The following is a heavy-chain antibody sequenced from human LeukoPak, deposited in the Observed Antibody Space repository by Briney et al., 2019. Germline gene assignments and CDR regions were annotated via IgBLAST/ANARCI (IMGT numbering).Heavy chain of an antibody. D-gene: IGHD6-6*01. CDR3: ARGEGDSSSFDY. CDR1: GGSISSYY. Sequence: SETLSLTCTVSGGSISSYYWSWIRQPPGKGLEWIGYIYYSGSTNYNPSLKSRVTISVDTSKNQFSLKLSSVTAADTAVYYCARGEGDSSSFDYWGQGTLVTVSS. J-gene: IGHJ4*02. CDR2: IYYSGST. V-gene: IGHV4-59*08.